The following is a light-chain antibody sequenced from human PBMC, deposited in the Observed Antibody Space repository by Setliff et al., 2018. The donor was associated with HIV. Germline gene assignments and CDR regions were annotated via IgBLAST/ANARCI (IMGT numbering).Light chain of an antibody. CDR3: SSYTSRTPLYV. Sequence: QSVLTQHASVSGSPGQSITFSCTGTSSDVGDYNYVSWYQQHPGKAPKLMISDVSNRPSGVSNRFSGSKSGNTASLTISGLQAEDEADYYCSSYTSRTPLYVFGTGTKVTVL. V-gene: IGLV2-14*03. CDR1: SSDVGDYNY. CDR2: DVS. J-gene: IGLJ1*01.